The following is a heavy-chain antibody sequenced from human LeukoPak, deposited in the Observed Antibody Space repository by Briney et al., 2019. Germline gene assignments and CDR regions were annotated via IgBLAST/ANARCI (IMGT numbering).Heavy chain of an antibody. J-gene: IGHJ4*02. V-gene: IGHV1-18*01. CDR2: ISAYNGST. Sequence: ASVKVSCKASGYIFTSYGISWVRQALGQGLEWMGWISAYNGSTNYAQKLQGRVTMTTDTSTSTAYVELRSLRSDDTAVYYCARDSLCDSSEYWGQGTLVTVSS. CDR1: GYIFTSYG. D-gene: IGHD3-22*01. CDR3: ARDSLCDSSEY.